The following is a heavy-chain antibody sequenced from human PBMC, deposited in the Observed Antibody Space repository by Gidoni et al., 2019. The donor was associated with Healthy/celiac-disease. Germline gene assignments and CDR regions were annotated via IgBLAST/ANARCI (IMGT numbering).Heavy chain of an antibody. CDR3: AKDFSTSDAFDI. V-gene: IGHV3-9*01. J-gene: IGHJ3*02. Sequence: EVQLVESGGGLVQPGRSLRPSCAASGFTFDDYAMHWVRQAPGKGLGWVSGISWNSGNIGYADSVKGRFTISRDNAKNSLYLQMNSLRAEDTAFYYCAKDFSTSDAFDIWGRGTMVTVSS. CDR1: GFTFDDYA. CDR2: ISWNSGNI. D-gene: IGHD6-6*01.